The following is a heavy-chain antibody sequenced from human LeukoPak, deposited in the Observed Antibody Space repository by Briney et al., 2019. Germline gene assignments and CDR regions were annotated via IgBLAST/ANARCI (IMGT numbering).Heavy chain of an antibody. Sequence: PGGSLRLSCAASGFTVSNNYMSWVRQAPGKGLEWVSVIYSGGSTYYADSVKGRFTISRDNSKNTLYLQMNSLRAEDTAVYYCAKDTRYCSSTSCSPDAFDIWGQGTMVTVSS. CDR1: GFTVSNNY. CDR3: AKDTRYCSSTSCSPDAFDI. D-gene: IGHD2-2*01. CDR2: IYSGGST. V-gene: IGHV3-53*01. J-gene: IGHJ3*02.